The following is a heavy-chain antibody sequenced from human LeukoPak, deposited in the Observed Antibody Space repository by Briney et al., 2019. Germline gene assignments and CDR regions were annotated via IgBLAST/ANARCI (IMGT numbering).Heavy chain of an antibody. D-gene: IGHD3-10*01. J-gene: IGHJ6*04. CDR1: GGTFSSYA. Sequence: ASVKVSCKASGGTFSSYAISWVRQAPGQGLEWMGGIIPIFGTANYAQKFQGRVTITADESTSTAYMELSSLRSEDTAVYYCARGLWSVRGVFYYGMDVWGKGTTVTVSS. CDR2: IIPIFGTA. V-gene: IGHV1-69*13. CDR3: ARGLWSVRGVFYYGMDV.